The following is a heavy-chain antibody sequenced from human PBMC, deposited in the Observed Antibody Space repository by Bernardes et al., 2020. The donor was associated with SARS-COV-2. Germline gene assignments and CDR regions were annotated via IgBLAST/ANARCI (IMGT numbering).Heavy chain of an antibody. CDR2: ISSSSSYT. V-gene: IGHV3-11*03. D-gene: IGHD4-4*01. Sequence: GGSLRLSCAASGFTFSDYYMSWIRQAPGKGLEWVSYISSSSSYTNYADSVKGRFTISRDNAKNSLYLQMNSLRAEDTAVYYCARGTNDYTAVVDYYYYMDVWGKGTTVTVSS. J-gene: IGHJ6*03. CDR1: GFTFSDYY. CDR3: ARGTNDYTAVVDYYYYMDV.